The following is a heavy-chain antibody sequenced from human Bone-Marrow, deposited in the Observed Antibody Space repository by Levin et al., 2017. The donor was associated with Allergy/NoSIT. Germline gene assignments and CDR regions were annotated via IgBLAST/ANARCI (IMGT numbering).Heavy chain of an antibody. D-gene: IGHD3-16*01. V-gene: IGHV3-53*01. CDR3: STWGGPQVGY. J-gene: IGHJ1*01. CDR1: GLIVSSHV. Sequence: PGESLKISCAASGLIVSSHVVSWARQAPGKGLEWVSTIYRNGDIRYAESVKGRCTMSRDSSKNTVDLEMSNLRVGDTATYYCSTWGGPQVGYWGQGVLVAVSS. CDR2: IYRNGDI.